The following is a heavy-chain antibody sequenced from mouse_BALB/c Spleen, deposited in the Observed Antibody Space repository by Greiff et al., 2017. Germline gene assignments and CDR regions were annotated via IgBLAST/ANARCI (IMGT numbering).Heavy chain of an antibody. V-gene: IGHV1-18*01. Sequence: VQLKESGPELVKPGASVKISCTTSGYTFTEYTMHWVKQSHGKSLEWIGGINPNNGGTSYNQKFKGKATLTVDKSSSTAYMELRSLTSEDSAVYYCARLNYGSSYWFAYWGQGTLVTVSA. CDR3: ARLNYGSSYWFAY. CDR2: INPNNGGT. J-gene: IGHJ3*01. D-gene: IGHD1-1*01. CDR1: GYTFTEYT.